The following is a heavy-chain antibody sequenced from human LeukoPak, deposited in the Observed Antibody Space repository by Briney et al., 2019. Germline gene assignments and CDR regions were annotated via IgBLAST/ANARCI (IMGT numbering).Heavy chain of an antibody. CDR3: ARAPAMAYFDY. CDR2: ISNTGNA. Sequence: NPSETLSLTCAVSGGSISSSNWWSWVRQPPGKGLEWIGEISNTGNAYYDPSLKSRVSISIDTSRRQFSLKVRSVTAADTAVYYCARAPAMAYFDYWGQGTLVSVSS. D-gene: IGHD3-16*01. CDR1: GGSISSSNW. J-gene: IGHJ4*02. V-gene: IGHV4-4*02.